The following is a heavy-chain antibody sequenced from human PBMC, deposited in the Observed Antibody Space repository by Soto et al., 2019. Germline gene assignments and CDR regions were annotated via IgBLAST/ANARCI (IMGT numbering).Heavy chain of an antibody. CDR2: ITWNSRVL. CDR1: GLNFDDFA. J-gene: IGHJ4*02. Sequence: EVQLVEPGGRLVQPGRSLRLSCVGTGLNFDDFAMHWVRQAPGKGLEWVSGITWNSRVLAYADSVKGRFTISRDNARNSLYLQMDSLRDEDTALYYCAKGRYDFWSPYYFDSWGQGTLVTVSS. D-gene: IGHD3-3*01. V-gene: IGHV3-9*01. CDR3: AKGRYDFWSPYYFDS.